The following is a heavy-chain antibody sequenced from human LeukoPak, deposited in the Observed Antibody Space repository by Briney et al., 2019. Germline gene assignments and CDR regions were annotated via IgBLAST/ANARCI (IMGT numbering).Heavy chain of an antibody. CDR1: GGSINSYY. CDR2: IYTSGSN. V-gene: IGHV4-4*07. Sequence: SETLSLTCTVSGGSINSYYWIWIPQPAGKGREWIMRIYTSGSNNYHPSRKSRVTISEDTSNKHFFQTHGHVTGGGPALYYCARYQATRATDAFDIWGQGTMVTVSS. J-gene: IGHJ3*02. CDR3: ARYQATRATDAFDI. D-gene: IGHD1-26*01.